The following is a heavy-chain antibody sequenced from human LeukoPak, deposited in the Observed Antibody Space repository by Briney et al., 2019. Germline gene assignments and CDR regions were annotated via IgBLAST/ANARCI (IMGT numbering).Heavy chain of an antibody. CDR3: ARGEEFDP. V-gene: IGHV3-74*01. CDR2: IKTDGSSA. Sequence: GGSLRLSCAASGFSFSSYWMHWVRQAPGKGLVWVSRIKTDGSSATYADSVKGRFTISRDNAKNTLYLQMSNLRAEDTAVYFCARGEEFDPWGQGTLVTVSS. J-gene: IGHJ5*02. CDR1: GFSFSSYW.